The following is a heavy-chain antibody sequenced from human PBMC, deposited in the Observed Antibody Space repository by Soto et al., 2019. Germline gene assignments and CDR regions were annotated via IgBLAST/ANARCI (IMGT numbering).Heavy chain of an antibody. J-gene: IGHJ4*02. D-gene: IGHD3-22*01. V-gene: IGHV3-23*01. Sequence: EVQLLESGGGLVQPGGSLRLSCAASGFTFSSYAMSWVRQAPGKGLEWVSAISGSGGSTYYADSVKGRFTISRDNSKNTLYLQMNSLRDEDTAVYYCAKEVRSMIVVVITSFDYWGQGTLVTVSS. CDR3: AKEVRSMIVVVITSFDY. CDR2: ISGSGGST. CDR1: GFTFSSYA.